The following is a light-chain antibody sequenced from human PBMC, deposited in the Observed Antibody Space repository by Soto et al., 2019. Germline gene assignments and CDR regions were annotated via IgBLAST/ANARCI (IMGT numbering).Light chain of an antibody. Sequence: QSVLTQPPSASGCPGQSVTISCTGTSSDIGTYDYVSWYQHLPDKAPKLIIYEVSKRPSGVPDRFSGSNSGNTASLTVSGLQAEDEGDYYCCSYGGGNNFYVFGTGTKVTVL. CDR2: EVS. CDR1: SSDIGTYDY. V-gene: IGLV2-8*01. J-gene: IGLJ1*01. CDR3: CSYGGGNNFYV.